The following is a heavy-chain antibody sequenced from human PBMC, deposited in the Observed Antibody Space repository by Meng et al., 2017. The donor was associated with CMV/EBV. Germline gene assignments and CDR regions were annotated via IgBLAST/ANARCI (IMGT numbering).Heavy chain of an antibody. CDR3: ARLDCSSTSCYKLGWLDP. CDR1: GYTFTGYY. V-gene: IGHV1-2*02. J-gene: IGHJ5*02. D-gene: IGHD2-2*01. Sequence: ASVKVSCKASGYTFTGYYVHWVRQAPGQGLEWLGCINPNSGGTNYAQKFQGRVTMTRDTSMSTAYMELSSLRSDDTAVYYCARLDCSSTSCYKLGWLDPWGQGTLVTVSS. CDR2: INPNSGGT.